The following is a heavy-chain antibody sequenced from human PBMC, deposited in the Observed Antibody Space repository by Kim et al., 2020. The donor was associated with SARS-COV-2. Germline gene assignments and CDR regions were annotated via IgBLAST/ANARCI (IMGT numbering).Heavy chain of an antibody. J-gene: IGHJ3*02. CDR3: TRGMYTGTAGADVFDI. Sequence: GGSLRLSCVASGFSFRSFGMHWVRQAPGKGLEWVTNIWNDGSKEYYVDSVEGRFTISRDDSKNTVYLQMSSLRAEDTAVYYCTRGMYTGTAGADVFDICGQGTMVTVSS. CDR1: GFSFRSFG. CDR2: IWNDGSKE. D-gene: IGHD1-1*01. V-gene: IGHV3-33*01.